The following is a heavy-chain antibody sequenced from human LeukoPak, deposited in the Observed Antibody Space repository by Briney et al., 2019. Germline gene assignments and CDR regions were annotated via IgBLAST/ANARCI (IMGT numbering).Heavy chain of an antibody. Sequence: GGSLRLSCAASGFTFDDYGMSWFRQAPEKGLEWVSGINWNGGSTGYADSVKGRFTISRDNAKNSLYLQMNSLRAEDTALYYCARGDYDSSGYYYYYYMDVWGKGTTVTVSS. CDR1: GFTFDDYG. D-gene: IGHD3-22*01. V-gene: IGHV3-20*04. J-gene: IGHJ6*03. CDR3: ARGDYDSSGYYYYYYMDV. CDR2: INWNGGST.